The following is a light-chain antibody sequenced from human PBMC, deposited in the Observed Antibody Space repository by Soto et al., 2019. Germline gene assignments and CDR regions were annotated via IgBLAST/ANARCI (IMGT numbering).Light chain of an antibody. CDR2: EAS. J-gene: IGKJ1*01. Sequence: GDRVTIPCRASQRMSDLLAWYQQKPGKAPKLLIYEASNLKSGVPSRFSGSGSGTEYTLTISSLQPDDFASYYCQQYNGFWTFGQGTKVEIK. CDR1: QRMSDL. V-gene: IGKV1-5*03. CDR3: QQYNGFWT.